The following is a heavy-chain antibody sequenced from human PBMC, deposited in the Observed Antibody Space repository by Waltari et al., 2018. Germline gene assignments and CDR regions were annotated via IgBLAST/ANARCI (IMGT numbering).Heavy chain of an antibody. D-gene: IGHD1-1*01. CDR1: GGSISSSSYY. V-gene: IGHV4-39*01. CDR2: SYYRGST. Sequence: QLQLQESGPGLVKPSETLSLTCTVSGGSISSSSYYWGWIRQPPGKGLEWSGSSYYRGSTYYNPPLKRRVTISVDTSKNQFSLKLSSVTAADTAVYYCASVANVYYYYYCMDVWGQGTTVTVSS. J-gene: IGHJ6*02. CDR3: ASVANVYYYYYCMDV.